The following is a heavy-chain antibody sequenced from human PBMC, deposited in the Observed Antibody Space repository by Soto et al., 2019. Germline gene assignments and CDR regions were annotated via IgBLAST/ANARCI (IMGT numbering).Heavy chain of an antibody. CDR1: GFTFSDHA. CDR3: AIDLWWHTH. CDR2: ISGGGTGA. Sequence: EVQLLESGGGLVQPGGSLRLSRTASGFTFSDHAMTWVRQAPGKGLEWLSGISGGGTGAYYADSVKGRFTVSRDNSNNTVFLQMDSLRVEDTAVYYCAIDLWWHTHWGQGTLVTVSS. J-gene: IGHJ4*02. D-gene: IGHD2-15*01. V-gene: IGHV3-23*01.